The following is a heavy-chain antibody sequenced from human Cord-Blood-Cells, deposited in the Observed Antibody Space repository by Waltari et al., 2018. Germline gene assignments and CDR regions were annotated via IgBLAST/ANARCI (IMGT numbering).Heavy chain of an antibody. CDR1: GGSFSGYY. CDR3: ASIGYSSSWYGGYWFDP. D-gene: IGHD6-13*01. J-gene: IGHJ5*02. CDR2: INHSGST. V-gene: IGHV4-34*01. Sequence: QVQLQQWGAGLLKPSETLSLTCAVYGGSFSGYYWSWIRQPPGKGLEWIGEINHSGSTNYNPSLKSRVTISVDTSKNQFSLKLSSVTAADTAMYYCASIGYSSSWYGGYWFDPWGQGTLVTVSS.